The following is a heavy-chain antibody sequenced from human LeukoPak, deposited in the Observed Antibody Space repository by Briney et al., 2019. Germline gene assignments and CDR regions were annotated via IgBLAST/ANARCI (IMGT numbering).Heavy chain of an antibody. J-gene: IGHJ4*02. CDR1: GYNFNTYW. CDR2: IRPMNSDV. Sequence: GESPKISCKGSGYNFNTYWVAWVRQLPGKGLEWMGIIRPMNSDVRYSPSFQGQVTISADRSINTAYLQWSSLTASDTAMYYCASRPFETTVVPWDFYWGQGTQVTVSS. D-gene: IGHD4-23*01. CDR3: ASRPFETTVVPWDFY. V-gene: IGHV5-51*01.